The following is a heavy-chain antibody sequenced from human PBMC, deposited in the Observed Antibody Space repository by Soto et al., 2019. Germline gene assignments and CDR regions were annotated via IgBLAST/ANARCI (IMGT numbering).Heavy chain of an antibody. CDR1: GFSLSTSGMC. D-gene: IGHD4-17*01. Sequence: SGPTLVNPTPTLTLTCTFSGFSLSTSGMCVSWIRQPPGKALEWLARIDWDDDKYYSTSLKTRLTISKDTSKNQVVLTMTNMDPVDTASYYFARIDTVTTGRYYYYYMDVWGKGTTVTVSS. V-gene: IGHV2-70*11. J-gene: IGHJ6*03. CDR3: ARIDTVTTGRYYYYYMDV. CDR2: IDWDDDK.